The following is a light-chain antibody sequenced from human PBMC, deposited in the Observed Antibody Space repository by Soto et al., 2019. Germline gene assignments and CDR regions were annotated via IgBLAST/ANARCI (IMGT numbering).Light chain of an antibody. CDR3: SSYTSISTVV. V-gene: IGLV2-14*01. CDR2: GVS. Sequence: SALTQPASVSGSPGQSIAISCTGTTSDVGSYTYVSWYQQHPGKAPKLIIYGVSLRPSGVSDRFSGSKSGNTASLTISGLQADDEADYYCSSYTSISTVVFGGGTKLTVL. CDR1: TSDVGSYTY. J-gene: IGLJ2*01.